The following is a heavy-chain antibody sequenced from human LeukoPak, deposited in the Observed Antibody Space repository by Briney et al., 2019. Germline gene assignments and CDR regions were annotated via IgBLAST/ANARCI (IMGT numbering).Heavy chain of an antibody. J-gene: IGHJ4*02. CDR2: IWYDGSNK. Sequence: GRSLRLSCAASGFTFSRYGMHWVRQAPGKGLEWVAVIWYDGSNKYYADSVKGRFTVSRDNSKSTASLQMNSLRAEDTAVYYCARPYYYGSGSYYPLDYWGQGTLVTVTS. CDR3: ARPYYYGSGSYYPLDY. D-gene: IGHD3-10*01. CDR1: GFTFSRYG. V-gene: IGHV3-33*01.